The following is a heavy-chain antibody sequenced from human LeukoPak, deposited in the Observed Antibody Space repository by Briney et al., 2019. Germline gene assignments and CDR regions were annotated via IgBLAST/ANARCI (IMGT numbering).Heavy chain of an antibody. Sequence: GGSLRLSCAASGFTFSSYAMNWVRQAPGKGLEWVAVTSPDEGLKFYGDSVKGRFTISRDNSKNTMYLQMNNLREEDTAVYYCTRDPILGAPDYFDYWGQGTLVTVSS. CDR1: GFTFSSYA. CDR2: TSPDEGLK. V-gene: IGHV3-30*04. CDR3: TRDPILGAPDYFDY. D-gene: IGHD1-26*01. J-gene: IGHJ4*02.